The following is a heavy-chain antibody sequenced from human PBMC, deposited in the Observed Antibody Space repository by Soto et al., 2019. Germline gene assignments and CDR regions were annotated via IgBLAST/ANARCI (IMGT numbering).Heavy chain of an antibody. V-gene: IGHV3-64*02. CDR1: GFTFSSYA. CDR2: ISSNGGST. J-gene: IGHJ6*02. D-gene: IGHD6-6*01. Sequence: PGGSLRLSCAASGFTFSSYAMHWVRQAPGKGLEYVSAISSNGGSTYYADSVKGRFTISRDNSKNTLYLQMGSLRAEDMAVYYCARGSIAARAGTTIYYYGMDVWGQGTTVTVS. CDR3: ARGSIAARAGTTIYYYGMDV.